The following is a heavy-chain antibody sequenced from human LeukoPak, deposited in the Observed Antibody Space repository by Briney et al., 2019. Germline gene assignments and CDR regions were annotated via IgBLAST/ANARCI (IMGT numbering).Heavy chain of an antibody. J-gene: IGHJ4*02. V-gene: IGHV4-59*01. Sequence: SETLSLTCTVSGGSISTYYWNCIRQPPGRGLEWIGYIYDSGSTNYNPSLKSRVTISLDTSRNEFSLKLSSVTAADTAVYYCARDPTLDYWGQGTLVTVSS. CDR3: ARDPTLDY. CDR1: GGSISTYY. CDR2: IYDSGST.